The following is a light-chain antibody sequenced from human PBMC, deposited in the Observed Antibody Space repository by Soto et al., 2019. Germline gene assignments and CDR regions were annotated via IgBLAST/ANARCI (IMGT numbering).Light chain of an antibody. J-gene: IGLJ2*01. CDR1: SSDVGGYSY. Sequence: QSVLTQPPSASGSPGQSVTISCTGASSDVGGYSYVSWYQQHPGKAPKLMIYEVSKRPSGVPDRFSGSKSGNTASLTVSGLQAEDEGDYYCSSYGGSNNLVFGGGTKVTVL. V-gene: IGLV2-8*01. CDR3: SSYGGSNNLV. CDR2: EVS.